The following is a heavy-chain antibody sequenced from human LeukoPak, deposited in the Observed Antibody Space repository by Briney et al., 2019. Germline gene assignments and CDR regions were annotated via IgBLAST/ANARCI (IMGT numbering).Heavy chain of an antibody. V-gene: IGHV4-4*02. J-gene: IGHJ4*02. CDR1: GGSISSSNW. Sequence: PSETLSLTCAVSGGSISSSNWWSWVRQPPGKGLEWIGEIYHSGSTNYNPSLKSRVTISVDKSKNQFSLKLSSVTAADTAVYYCARGYYDYVWGSYRYTGFDYWGQGTLVTVSS. D-gene: IGHD3-16*02. CDR2: IYHSGST. CDR3: ARGYYDYVWGSYRYTGFDY.